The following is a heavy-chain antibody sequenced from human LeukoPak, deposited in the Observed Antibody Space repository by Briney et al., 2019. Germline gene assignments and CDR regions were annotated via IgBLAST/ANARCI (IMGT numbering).Heavy chain of an antibody. V-gene: IGHV4-59*01. J-gene: IGHJ3*02. Sequence: SETLSLTCIVSGGSMNNYYCSWIRQPPGKGLEWIAYIHYTGITNYNPFLKSRVTISLDTSKNQFSLKLNSVTAADTAFYYCARILEGSGAAFDIWGQGTMVTVSS. CDR1: GGSMNNYY. CDR2: IHYTGIT. D-gene: IGHD1-26*01. CDR3: ARILEGSGAAFDI.